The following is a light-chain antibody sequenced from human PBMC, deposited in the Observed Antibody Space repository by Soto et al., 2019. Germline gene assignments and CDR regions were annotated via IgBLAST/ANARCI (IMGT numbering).Light chain of an antibody. V-gene: IGKV4-1*01. CDR3: QQCYSTPL. Sequence: IVMTQTPDSLAVSPGETATINCKSSQSILYSSNNTNYLAWFQQKPGQPPKLLIYWASSRESGVPDRFSGRGSGKDFTLTSSSLQAEDVAVYYCQQCYSTPLFGQGTKLVIK. CDR1: QSILYSSNNTNY. J-gene: IGKJ2*01. CDR2: WAS.